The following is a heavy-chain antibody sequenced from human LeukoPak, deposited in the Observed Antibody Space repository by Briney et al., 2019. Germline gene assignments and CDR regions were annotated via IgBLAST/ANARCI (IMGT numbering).Heavy chain of an antibody. CDR3: ARGGYYDSSGYFWSSAFDI. J-gene: IGHJ3*02. CDR2: IYTSGST. CDR1: GGSISSYY. Sequence: NPSETLSLTCTVSGGSISSYYWSWIRQPAGKGLEWIGRIYTSGSTNYNPSLKSRVTMSVDTSKNQFSLKLSSVTAADTAVYYCARGGYYDSSGYFWSSAFDIWGQGTMVTVSS. V-gene: IGHV4-4*07. D-gene: IGHD3-22*01.